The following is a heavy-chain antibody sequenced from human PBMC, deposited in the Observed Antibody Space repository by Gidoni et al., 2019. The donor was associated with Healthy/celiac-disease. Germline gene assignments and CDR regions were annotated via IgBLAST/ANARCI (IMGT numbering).Heavy chain of an antibody. CDR1: GFTLSSYA. D-gene: IGHD3-3*01. CDR3: ARAAIFGVVPDYYYYYMDV. V-gene: IGHV3-30-3*01. CDR2: RSYDGSNK. J-gene: IGHJ6*03. Sequence: QVQLVESGGGVVQPGRYLSLSCSAPGFTLSSYAIHCVRQAPGKGLEGVAVRSYDGSNKYYADSVKGRFTISRDKSKNTLYLQMNSLRAEDTAVYYCARAAIFGVVPDYYYYYMDVWGKGTTVTVSS.